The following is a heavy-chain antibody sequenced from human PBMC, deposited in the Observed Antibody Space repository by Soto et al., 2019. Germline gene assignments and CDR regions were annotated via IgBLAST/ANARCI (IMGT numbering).Heavy chain of an antibody. CDR1: GFTFSSYG. Sequence: QVQLVESGGGVVQPGRSLRLSCAASGFTFSSYGMHWVRQAPGKGLEWVAVISYDGSNKYYADSVKGRFTISRDNSKKPLYLPKNRLRAYDTAVLYCAKLRIAAQPESFDIWGQGTMVTGSS. V-gene: IGHV3-30*18. CDR2: ISYDGSNK. J-gene: IGHJ3*02. CDR3: AKLRIAAQPESFDI. D-gene: IGHD6-6*01.